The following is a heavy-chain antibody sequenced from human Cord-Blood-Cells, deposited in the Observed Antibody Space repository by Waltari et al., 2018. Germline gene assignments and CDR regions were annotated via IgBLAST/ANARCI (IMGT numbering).Heavy chain of an antibody. CDR3: ASPATYGGNDY. D-gene: IGHD2-15*01. CDR2: IYYSVST. J-gene: IGHJ4*02. Sequence: QLQLQESGPGLVKPSETLSLTCTVSGGSIRSSSYYWGWIRQPPGKGLEWIGSIYYSVSTYYNPSLKSRVTISVDTSKNQFSLKLSSVTAADTAVYYCASPATYGGNDYWGQGTLVTVSS. CDR1: GGSIRSSSYY. V-gene: IGHV4-39*07.